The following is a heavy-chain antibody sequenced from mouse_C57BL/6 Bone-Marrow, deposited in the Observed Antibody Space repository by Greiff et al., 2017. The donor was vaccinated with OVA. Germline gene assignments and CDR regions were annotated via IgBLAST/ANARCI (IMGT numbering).Heavy chain of an antibody. CDR3: ARGDGYSPFAY. V-gene: IGHV1-81*01. CDR1: GYTFTSYG. CDR2: IYPRSGNT. Sequence: QVQLQQSGAELARPGASVKLSCKASGYTFTSYGISWVKQRTGQGLEWIGEIYPRSGNTYYNEKFKGKATLTADKSSSTAYMELRSLTSEDSAVYFCARGDGYSPFAYWGQGTLVTVSA. D-gene: IGHD2-3*01. J-gene: IGHJ3*01.